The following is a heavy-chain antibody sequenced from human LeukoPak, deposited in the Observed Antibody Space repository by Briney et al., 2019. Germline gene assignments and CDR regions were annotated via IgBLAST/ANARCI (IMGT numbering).Heavy chain of an antibody. V-gene: IGHV1-69*02. Sequence: SVKDSCKASGGTFSSYTISWVRQAPGQGLEWMGRIIPILGIANYAQKFQGRVTITADKSTSTAYMELSSLRSEDTAVYYCARGPAQATYYDFWSGSTTSNWFDPWGQGTLVTVSS. CDR3: ARGPAQATYYDFWSGSTTSNWFDP. CDR1: GGTFSSYT. CDR2: IIPILGIA. D-gene: IGHD3-3*01. J-gene: IGHJ5*02.